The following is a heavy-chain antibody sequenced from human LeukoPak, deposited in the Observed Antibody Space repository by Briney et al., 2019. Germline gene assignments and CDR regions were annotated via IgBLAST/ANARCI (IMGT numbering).Heavy chain of an antibody. V-gene: IGHV4-59*08. CDR1: APSISSYY. CDR2: IYYSGST. D-gene: IGHD3-10*01. J-gene: IGHJ4*02. CDR3: SRLRRYGSGSYLYV. Sequence: SETLSLTCTVAAPSISSYYWSWIRQPPGKGMEWIGYIYYSGSTNYNPSLKSRVTISVDTSKNQFSLKLSSVTAANTAVYYCSRLRRYGSGSYLYVWGQGTLVTVSS.